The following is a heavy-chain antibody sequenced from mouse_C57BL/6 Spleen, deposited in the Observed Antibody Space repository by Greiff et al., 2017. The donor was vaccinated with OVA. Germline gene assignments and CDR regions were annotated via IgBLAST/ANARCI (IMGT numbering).Heavy chain of an antibody. CDR1: GFTFSSYT. Sequence: DVMLVESGGGLVKPGGSLKLSCAASGFTFSSYTMSWVRQTPEKRLEWVATISGGGGNTYYPDSVKGRFTISRDNAKNTLYLQMSSLRSEDTALYYGARHPLGYYYFDYWGQGTTLTVSS. J-gene: IGHJ2*01. CDR3: ARHPLGYYYFDY. CDR2: ISGGGGNT. D-gene: IGHD2-3*01. V-gene: IGHV5-9*01.